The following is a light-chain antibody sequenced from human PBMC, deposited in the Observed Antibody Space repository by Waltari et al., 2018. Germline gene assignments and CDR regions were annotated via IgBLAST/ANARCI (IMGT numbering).Light chain of an antibody. CDR2: DVN. CDR3: SSYSSRDTLV. Sequence: QSALTQPASVSGSPGQSITISCSGTRSDTGGFQYFAWYQQHPDKIPRLVIYDVNDRPSGVSNRFSGSKSGNTASLTISGLQAEDEADYYCSSYSSRDTLVFGGGTKVSVL. V-gene: IGLV2-14*03. CDR1: RSDTGGFQY. J-gene: IGLJ1*01.